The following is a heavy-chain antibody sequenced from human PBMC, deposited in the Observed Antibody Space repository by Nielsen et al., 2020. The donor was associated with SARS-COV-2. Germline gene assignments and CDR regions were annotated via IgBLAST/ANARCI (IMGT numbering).Heavy chain of an antibody. CDR3: ARHGAHDYGENDAFDI. J-gene: IGHJ3*02. V-gene: IGHV4-39*01. Sequence: SETLSLTCTVSGGSISSGDYYWSWIRQPPGKGLEWIGEINHSGSTNYNPSLKSRVTISVDTSKNQFSLKLSSVTAADTAVYYCARHGAHDYGENDAFDIWGQGTMVTVSS. CDR2: INHSGST. CDR1: GGSISSGDYY. D-gene: IGHD4-17*01.